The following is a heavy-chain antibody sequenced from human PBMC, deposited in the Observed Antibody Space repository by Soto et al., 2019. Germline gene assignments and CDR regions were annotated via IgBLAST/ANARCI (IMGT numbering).Heavy chain of an antibody. D-gene: IGHD2-2*01. J-gene: IGHJ5*02. CDR3: AKDNCISTSCYRLYNWFDP. Sequence: GGSLRLSCVVSGFSVSNNYMSWVRQAPGMRLDWVSVIYADGTTYYVDSVKGRFTISRDNSKNTLYLQMNNLRAEDTAVYYCAKDNCISTSCYRLYNWFDPWGQGTLVTVSS. CDR2: IYADGTT. V-gene: IGHV3-53*05. CDR1: GFSVSNNY.